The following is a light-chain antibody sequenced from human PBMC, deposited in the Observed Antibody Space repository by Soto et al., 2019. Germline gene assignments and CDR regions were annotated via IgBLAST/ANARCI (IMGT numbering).Light chain of an antibody. CDR3: IQALQTPRT. J-gene: IGKJ1*01. CDR2: MCS. Sequence: DIVMTQSPRSLPVTPGEPASISCRSSQSLLHSNGYNFLDWYLQKPGQSPQLLSYMCSNRASVVPDRFSGSGSGTDFTLKISRVDADDVGVYYCIQALQTPRTFGQGTKVEIK. V-gene: IGKV2-28*01. CDR1: QSLLHSNGYNF.